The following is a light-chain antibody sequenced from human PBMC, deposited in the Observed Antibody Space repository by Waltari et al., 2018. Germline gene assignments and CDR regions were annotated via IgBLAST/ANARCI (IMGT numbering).Light chain of an antibody. CDR2: DTS. CDR3: QQRSDWPIT. V-gene: IGKV3-11*01. CDR1: QSVFSY. Sequence: EIVLTQSPATLSLSPGERATLSCRASQSVFSYLAWYQQKPGQAPRLLIYDTSNRATGIPARFSCSGSETDFTLTISSLEPEDFAVYYCQQRSDWPITFGQGTRLEIK. J-gene: IGKJ5*01.